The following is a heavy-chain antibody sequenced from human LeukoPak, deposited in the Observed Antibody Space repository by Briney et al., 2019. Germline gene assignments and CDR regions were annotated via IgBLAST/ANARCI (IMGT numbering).Heavy chain of an antibody. CDR1: GYSISSGYY. D-gene: IGHD3-22*01. CDR3: ARAGYYYDSSGYFMGVSYLDY. Sequence: SETLSLTCTVSGYSISSGYYWGWIRQPPGKGLEWIGSIYHSGSTYYNPSLKSRVTISVDTSKNQFSLKLSSVTAADTAVYYCARAGYYYDSSGYFMGVSYLDYWGQGTLATVSS. CDR2: IYHSGST. V-gene: IGHV4-38-2*02. J-gene: IGHJ4*02.